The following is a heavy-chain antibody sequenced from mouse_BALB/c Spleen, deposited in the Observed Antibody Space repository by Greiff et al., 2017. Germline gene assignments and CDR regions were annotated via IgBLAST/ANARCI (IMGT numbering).Heavy chain of an antibody. J-gene: IGHJ2*01. CDR3: ARKGIYYDYDQYYFDY. CDR1: GFTFSSFG. D-gene: IGHD2-4*01. V-gene: IGHV5-17*02. CDR2: ISSGSSTI. Sequence: EVQVVESGGGLVQPGGSRKLSCAASGFTFSSFGMHWVRQAPEKGLEWVAYISSGSSTIYYADTVKGRFTISRDNPKNTLFLQMTSLRSEDTAMYYCARKGIYYDYDQYYFDYWGQGTTLTVSS.